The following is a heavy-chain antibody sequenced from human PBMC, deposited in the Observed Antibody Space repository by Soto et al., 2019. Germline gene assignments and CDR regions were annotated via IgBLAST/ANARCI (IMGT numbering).Heavy chain of an antibody. CDR3: ATPRMYSGSYYFGMDV. CDR2: FSPSGGST. V-gene: IGHV1-46*01. D-gene: IGHD1-26*01. J-gene: IGHJ6*02. Sequence: ASVKVSCKASADTFTFYYMHWVRQAPGQGLEWMGIFSPSGGSTAYAQRFQGRVTMTRDTSTSTVYMELSSLRSEDTAVYYCATPRMYSGSYYFGMDVWGQGTTVTVSS. CDR1: ADTFTFYY.